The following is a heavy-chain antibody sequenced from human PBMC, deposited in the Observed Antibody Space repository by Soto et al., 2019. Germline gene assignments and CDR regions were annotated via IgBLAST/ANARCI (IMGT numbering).Heavy chain of an antibody. J-gene: IGHJ6*02. CDR3: ASKGEDIVVVPAPPVYYYYGMDV. D-gene: IGHD2-2*01. CDR1: GGTFSSYA. CDR2: IIPIFGTA. V-gene: IGHV1-69*01. Sequence: VKVSCKASGGTFSSYAIGGVRQAPGQGLEWMGGIIPIFGTANYAQKFQGRVTITADESTSTAYMELSSLRSEDTAVYYCASKGEDIVVVPAPPVYYYYGMDVWGQGTTVTVSS.